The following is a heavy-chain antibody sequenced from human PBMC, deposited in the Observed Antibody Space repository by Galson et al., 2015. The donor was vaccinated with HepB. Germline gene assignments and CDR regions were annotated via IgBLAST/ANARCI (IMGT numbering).Heavy chain of an antibody. CDR1: EFTFSTYA. D-gene: IGHD3-16*01. J-gene: IGHJ4*02. CDR3: ARIARVILWKLVDY. Sequence: SLRLSCAASEFTFSTYAMTWVRQAPGKGLEWVSGVSGDGNTSNTASLGGGLPTSSENSRTTLFLQMQSLRPDDTAIYYCARIARVILWKLVDYWGQGTPVTVSS. CDR2: VSGDGNT. V-gene: IGHV3-23*01.